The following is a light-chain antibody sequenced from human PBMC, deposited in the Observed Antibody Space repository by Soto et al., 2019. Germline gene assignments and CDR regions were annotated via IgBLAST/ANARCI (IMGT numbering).Light chain of an antibody. CDR1: QSVSNNY. J-gene: IGKJ3*01. CDR2: GPS. CDR3: QHYGSSPFT. Sequence: EIVLTQSPGTLSLSPGERATLSCRASQSVSNNYLAWYQQKPGQAPRLLIYGPSSRATGIPDRFSGSGSGTDLTLTISRVEPEDFAVYYCQHYGSSPFTFGPGTKVDIK. V-gene: IGKV3-20*01.